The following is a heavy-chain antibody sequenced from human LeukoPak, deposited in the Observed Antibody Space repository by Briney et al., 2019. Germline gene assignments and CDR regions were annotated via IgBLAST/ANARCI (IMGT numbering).Heavy chain of an antibody. D-gene: IGHD2-2*01. CDR3: ARAPLTRVPLGYNWFDP. CDR2: ISSSSSTI. CDR1: GFTFSSYS. V-gene: IGHV3-48*01. J-gene: IGHJ5*02. Sequence: GGSLRLSCAASGFTFSSYSMNWVRQAPGKGLEWVSYISSSSSTIYYADSVKGRFTISRDNAKNSLYLQMNSLRAEDTAVYYCARAPLTRVPLGYNWFDPWGQGTLVTVSS.